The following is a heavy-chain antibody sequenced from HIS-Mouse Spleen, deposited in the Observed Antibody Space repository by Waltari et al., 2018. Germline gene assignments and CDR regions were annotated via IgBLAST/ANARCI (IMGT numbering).Heavy chain of an antibody. Sequence: QVQLVESGGGVVEPGRSLRLSCAASGFTSSSYGMPWVRRAPGKGLEWVAVISYDGSNKYYADSVKGRFTISRDNSKNTLYLQMNSLRAEDTAVYYCAKGSGSYQDAFDIWGQGTMVTVSS. CDR3: AKGSGSYQDAFDI. D-gene: IGHD1-26*01. CDR1: GFTSSSYG. J-gene: IGHJ3*02. V-gene: IGHV3-30*18. CDR2: ISYDGSNK.